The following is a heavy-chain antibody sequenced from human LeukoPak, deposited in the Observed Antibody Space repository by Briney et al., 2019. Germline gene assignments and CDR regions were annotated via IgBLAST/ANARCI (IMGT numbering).Heavy chain of an antibody. J-gene: IGHJ4*02. CDR3: ARVGRGIAAPFDY. CDR1: GFTVSSNY. CDR2: IYSGGST. V-gene: IGHV3-66*02. Sequence: GGSLRLSCAASGFTVSSNYMSWARQAPGKGLEWVSVIYSGGSTYYADSVKGRFTISRDNSKNTLYLQMNSLRAEDTAVYYCARVGRGIAAPFDYWGQGTLVTVSS. D-gene: IGHD6-13*01.